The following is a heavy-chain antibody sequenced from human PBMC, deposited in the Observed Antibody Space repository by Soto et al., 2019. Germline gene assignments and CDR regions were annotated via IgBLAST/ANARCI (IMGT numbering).Heavy chain of an antibody. J-gene: IGHJ4*02. CDR1: GGSISSGGYY. CDR3: ARGAPYCSGGSCRKYYFDY. Sequence: PSETLSLTCTVSGGSISSGGYYWSWIRQHPGKGLEWIGYIYYSGSTYYNPSLKSRVTISVDTSKNQFSLKLSSVTAADTAVYYCARGAPYCSGGSCRKYYFDYWGQGTLVTVSS. CDR2: IYYSGST. D-gene: IGHD2-15*01. V-gene: IGHV4-31*03.